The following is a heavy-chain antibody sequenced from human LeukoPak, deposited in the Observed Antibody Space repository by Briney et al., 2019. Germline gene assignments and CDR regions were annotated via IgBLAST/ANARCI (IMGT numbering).Heavy chain of an antibody. CDR3: AKDYGYGGNSHFDY. D-gene: IGHD4-23*01. CDR2: ISYDGSNK. J-gene: IGHJ4*02. Sequence: QPGGSLRLSCAASGFTFSSYAMHWVRQAPGKGLEWVAVISYDGSNKYYADSVKGRFTISRDNSKNTLYLQMNSLRAEDTAVYYCAKDYGYGGNSHFDYWGQGTLVTVSS. CDR1: GFTFSSYA. V-gene: IGHV3-30-3*01.